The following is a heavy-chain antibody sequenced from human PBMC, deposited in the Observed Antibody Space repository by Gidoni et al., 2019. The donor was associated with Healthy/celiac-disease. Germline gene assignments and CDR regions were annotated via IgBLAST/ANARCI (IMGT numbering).Heavy chain of an antibody. CDR1: GGTFSRYA. Sequence: QVQLVQSGAEVKKPGSSVKVSCKPSGGTFSRYAISWVRQAPGQGLEWMGGIIPIFGTANYAQKFQGRVTITADESTSTAYMELSSLRSEDTAVYYCAREKDTAMNYYYYGMDVWGQGTTVTVSS. CDR2: IIPIFGTA. J-gene: IGHJ6*02. V-gene: IGHV1-69*01. CDR3: AREKDTAMNYYYYGMDV. D-gene: IGHD5-18*01.